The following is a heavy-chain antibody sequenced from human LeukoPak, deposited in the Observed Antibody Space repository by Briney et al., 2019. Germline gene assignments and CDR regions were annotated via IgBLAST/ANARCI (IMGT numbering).Heavy chain of an antibody. CDR1: GFTFSNFA. CDR3: ARVGESYYGGRTLDY. Sequence: PGGSLRLSCAASGFTFSNFAIHWVRQAPGKGPEWVALISSDGSNKYYADSVKGRFTISRDNSKNTLYLQMNSLIAEDTAVYYCARVGESYYGGRTLDYWGQGTLVTVSS. J-gene: IGHJ4*02. CDR2: ISSDGSNK. V-gene: IGHV3-30-3*01. D-gene: IGHD3-10*01.